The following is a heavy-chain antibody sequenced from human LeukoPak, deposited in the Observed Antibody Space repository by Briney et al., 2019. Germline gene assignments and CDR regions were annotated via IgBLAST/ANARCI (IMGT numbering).Heavy chain of an antibody. Sequence: SETLSLTCAVYGGSFSGYYWSWIRQPPGKGLEWIGEINHSGSTNYNPSLKSRVTISVDTSKNQFSLKLSSVTAADTALYYCARVKSWGILTGFYSYMDVWGKGTTVTVSS. CDR2: INHSGST. V-gene: IGHV4-34*01. CDR3: ARVKSWGILTGFYSYMDV. J-gene: IGHJ6*03. CDR1: GGSFSGYY. D-gene: IGHD3-9*01.